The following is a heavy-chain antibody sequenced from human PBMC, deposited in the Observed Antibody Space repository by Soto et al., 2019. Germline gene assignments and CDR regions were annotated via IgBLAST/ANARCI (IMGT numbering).Heavy chain of an antibody. Sequence: QVQLQQWGAGLLKPSETLSLTCAVYGGSFSGYYWSWIRQPPGKGLEWIGEINHSGSTNYNPSLTRRVTISVDTSKNQFSLKLSSVTAADTAVYYCARGRSGTVTTRHGRRRVFDYWGQGTLVTVSS. V-gene: IGHV4-34*01. D-gene: IGHD4-17*01. CDR1: GGSFSGYY. CDR2: INHSGST. J-gene: IGHJ4*02. CDR3: ARGRSGTVTTRHGRRRVFDY.